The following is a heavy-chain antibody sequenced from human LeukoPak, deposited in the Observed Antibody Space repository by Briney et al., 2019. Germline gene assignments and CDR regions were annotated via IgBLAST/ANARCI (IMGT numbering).Heavy chain of an antibody. CDR1: GITFSSYG. J-gene: IGHJ6*02. D-gene: IGHD2-21*02. V-gene: IGHV3-48*04. CDR2: ISSSSSTI. Sequence: GGSLRLSFAASGITFSSYGMNWVRQAPGKGLEWVSYISSSSSTIYYADSVKGRFTISRDNAKNSLYLQMNSLRAEDTAVYYCARDRHIVVVTALYYYGMDVWGQGTTVTVSS. CDR3: ARDRHIVVVTALYYYGMDV.